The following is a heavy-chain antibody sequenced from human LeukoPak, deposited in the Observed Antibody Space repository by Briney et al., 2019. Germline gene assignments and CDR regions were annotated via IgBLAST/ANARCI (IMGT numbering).Heavy chain of an antibody. Sequence: GGSLRLSCAASGFTFRNYAMNWVRQAPGKGLEWVSFISSSSTYIYYADSVKGRFTISRDNAKNSLYLQINSLRAEDTAVYYCARLGGYFYYYFMDVWGKGTTVTVSS. D-gene: IGHD3-22*01. CDR1: GFTFRNYA. J-gene: IGHJ6*03. CDR2: ISSSSTYI. CDR3: ARLGGYFYYYFMDV. V-gene: IGHV3-21*01.